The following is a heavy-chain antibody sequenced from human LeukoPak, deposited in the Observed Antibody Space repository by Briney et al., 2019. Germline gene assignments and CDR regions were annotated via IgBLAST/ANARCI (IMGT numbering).Heavy chain of an antibody. CDR3: VRGDFWSGYSNWFDP. J-gene: IGHJ5*02. Sequence: SETLSLTCTVSGGSISSYYWSWIRQPPGKGLEWIGYIYYSGSTNYNPSHKSRVTISVGTSKNQFSLKLSSVTAADTAVYYCVRGDFWSGYSNWFDPWGQGTLVTVSS. CDR1: GGSISSYY. D-gene: IGHD3-3*01. CDR2: IYYSGST. V-gene: IGHV4-59*01.